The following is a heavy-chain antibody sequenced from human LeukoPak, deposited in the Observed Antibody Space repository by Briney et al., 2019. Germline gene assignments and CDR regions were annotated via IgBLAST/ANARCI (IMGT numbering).Heavy chain of an antibody. D-gene: IGHD2-21*01. CDR2: ISSSGGTK. CDR3: ARDGDVYGHGSPDY. J-gene: IGHJ4*02. CDR1: GFTFSDYY. Sequence: PGGSLRLSCAASGFTFSDYYMSWIRQAPGKGLEWVSYISSSGGTKYYADSVKGRFAISRDNAKNSYLQLNSLRAEDTAVYYCARDGDVYGHGSPDYWGQGTLVTVSS. V-gene: IGHV3-11*01.